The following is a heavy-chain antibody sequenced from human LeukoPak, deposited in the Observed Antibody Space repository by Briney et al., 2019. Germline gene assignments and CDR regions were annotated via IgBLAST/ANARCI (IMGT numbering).Heavy chain of an antibody. J-gene: IGHJ4*02. CDR1: GGSFSGYY. Sequence: PSETLSLTCAVYGGSFSGYYWSWIRQPPGKGLEWIGEINHSGSTNYNLSLKSRVTISVDTSKNQFSLKLSSVTAADTAVYYCARVRGYSSGIRWANDYWGQGTLVTVSS. CDR3: ARVRGYSSGIRWANDY. D-gene: IGHD5-18*01. CDR2: INHSGST. V-gene: IGHV4-34*01.